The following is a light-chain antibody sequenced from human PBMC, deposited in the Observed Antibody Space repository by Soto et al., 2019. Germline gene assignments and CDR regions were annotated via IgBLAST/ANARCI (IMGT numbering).Light chain of an antibody. CDR2: GAC. Sequence: EIVLTQSPGTLSLSPGERATLSCRASQSVSSSYLAWYQQKPGQTPRLLIYGACSRATGIPDRFSGSGSGADVTLTSSRLEPEDVAVYYCQQFGNSPYTFGQGTKLDIK. CDR1: QSVSSSY. CDR3: QQFGNSPYT. J-gene: IGKJ2*01. V-gene: IGKV3-20*01.